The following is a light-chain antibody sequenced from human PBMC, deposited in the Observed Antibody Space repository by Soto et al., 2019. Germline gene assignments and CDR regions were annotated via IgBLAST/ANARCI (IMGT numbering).Light chain of an antibody. CDR1: TGAVTSGHY. J-gene: IGLJ2*01. CDR3: LLSYSGAQAV. V-gene: IGLV7-46*01. CDR2: DTS. Sequence: QAVVTQEPSLTVSPGGTVTLTCGSSTGAVTSGHYPYWFQQKPGQAPRTLIYDTSSKHSWTPARFSGSLLGGKAALTLSGAQPEDEAEYYCLLSYSGAQAVFGGGTKLTVL.